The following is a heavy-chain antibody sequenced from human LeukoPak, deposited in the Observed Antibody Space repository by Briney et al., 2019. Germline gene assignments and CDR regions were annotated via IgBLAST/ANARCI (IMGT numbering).Heavy chain of an antibody. Sequence: PEGSLRLSCAASGFTVSSNYMTWVRQTPGKGLEGVSSISGTGGDTYYTDSVRGRFTISRENSKNTLYLQMNSLRAEDTAVYYCAKTLGHDSSGYYYYGMDVWGQGTTVTVSS. J-gene: IGHJ6*02. CDR3: AKTLGHDSSGYYYYGMDV. D-gene: IGHD3-22*01. CDR1: GFTVSSNY. V-gene: IGHV3-23*01. CDR2: ISGTGGDT.